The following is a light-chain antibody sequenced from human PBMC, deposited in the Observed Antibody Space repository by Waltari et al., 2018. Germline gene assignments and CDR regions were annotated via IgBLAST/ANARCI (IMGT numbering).Light chain of an antibody. J-gene: IGKJ4*01. CDR3: QQFDIYPIT. CDR1: PGIRSS. Sequence: DIQLTQSPSFLSASVGDCVTITCRARPGIRSSFTWYQMKPGKAPMLLIYAASTLQAGVPSRFSASGSGTDFTLTISSLQPEDFASYYCQQFDIYPITFGGGTKVEIK. CDR2: AAS. V-gene: IGKV1-9*01.